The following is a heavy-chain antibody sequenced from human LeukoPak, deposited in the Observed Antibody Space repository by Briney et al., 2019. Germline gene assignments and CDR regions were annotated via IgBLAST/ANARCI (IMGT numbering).Heavy chain of an antibody. CDR3: ARYQDSSGYYLFDY. CDR2: INHSGST. Sequence: PSETLSLTCAVYGGSFSSYYWSWIRQPPGKGLEWIGEINHSGSTNYNPSLKSRVTISVDTSKNQFSLKLSSVTAADTAVYYCARYQDSSGYYLFDYWGQGTLVTVSS. J-gene: IGHJ4*02. D-gene: IGHD3-22*01. V-gene: IGHV4-34*01. CDR1: GGSFSSYY.